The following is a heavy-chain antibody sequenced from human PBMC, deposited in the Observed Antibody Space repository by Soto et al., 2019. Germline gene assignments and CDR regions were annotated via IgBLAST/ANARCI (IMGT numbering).Heavy chain of an antibody. J-gene: IGHJ4*02. CDR1: GFAITNYW. CDR3: ARETVTTLYY. V-gene: IGHV3-74*01. D-gene: IGHD4-17*01. CDR2: ISSDGSVT. Sequence: VQLVESGGGLVQPGGPLRLSCTASGFAITNYWMHWVRQAPGKGLVWVSRISSDGSVTRYADSVKGRFTVSRDNAKNTLYLQMNSLRAEDTAVYYCARETVTTLYYWGQGTLVTVSS.